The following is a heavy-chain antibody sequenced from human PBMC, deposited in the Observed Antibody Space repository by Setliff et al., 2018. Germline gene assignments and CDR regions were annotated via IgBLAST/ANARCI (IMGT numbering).Heavy chain of an antibody. CDR1: GDSISSGDYF. J-gene: IGHJ3*01. Sequence: SETLSLTCTVSGDSISSGDYFWSWIRQPPGKGLEWIAYIYHSGSAYHNPSLKSRVTMSVDTSKNQFSLHLTSVTAADTAVCYCAREVGTSTSSDAFDVWGQGMMVTVSS. D-gene: IGHD1-26*01. CDR3: AREVGTSTSSDAFDV. V-gene: IGHV4-30-4*08. CDR2: IYHSGSA.